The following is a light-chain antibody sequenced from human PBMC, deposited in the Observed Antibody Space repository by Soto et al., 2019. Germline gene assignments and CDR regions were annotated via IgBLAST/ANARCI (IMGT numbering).Light chain of an antibody. J-gene: IGKJ1*01. CDR3: QQYGSSPPT. V-gene: IGKV3-20*01. CDR2: GAS. Sequence: EIVLTQSPGTLSLTQGERATLSCRASRSVSNNYVAWYQRKPGQAPRLLIYGASSRATDIPRRFSGSGSGTDFTLTITRLEPEDFAVYYCQQYGSSPPTFGQGTKVESK. CDR1: RSVSNNY.